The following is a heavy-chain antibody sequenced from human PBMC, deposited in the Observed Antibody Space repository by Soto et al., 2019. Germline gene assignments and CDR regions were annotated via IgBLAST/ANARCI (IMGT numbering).Heavy chain of an antibody. V-gene: IGHV3-74*01. D-gene: IGHD3-3*02. J-gene: IGHJ6*02. CDR1: GFNFISHW. CDR3: ARGIYQKYGMDV. CDR2: INVDGSNR. Sequence: EVHLVESGGGLVQPGGSLRLSCAASGFNFISHWIHWVRQAPGKGLVWVSRINVDGSNRNYADSVKGRFTISRDNAKNTVYLQMNSLRADDTAVYFCARGIYQKYGMDVWGQGTTV.